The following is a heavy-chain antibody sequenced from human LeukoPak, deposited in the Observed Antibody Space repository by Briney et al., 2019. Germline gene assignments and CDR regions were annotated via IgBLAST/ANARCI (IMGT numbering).Heavy chain of an antibody. CDR2: FDPEDGET. CDR3: ATLTLVTTFSYYYMDV. V-gene: IGHV1-24*01. Sequence: GASVKVSCKVSGYTLTELSMHWARQAPGKGLEWMGGFDPEDGETIYAQKFQGRVTMTEDTSTDTAYMELSSLRSEDTAVYYCATLTLVTTFSYYYMDVWGKGTTVTVSS. D-gene: IGHD4-11*01. J-gene: IGHJ6*03. CDR1: GYTLTELS.